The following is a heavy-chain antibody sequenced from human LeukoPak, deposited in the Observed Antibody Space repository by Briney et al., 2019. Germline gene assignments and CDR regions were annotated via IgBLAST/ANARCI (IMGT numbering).Heavy chain of an antibody. Sequence: GGSLRLSCAASGFSFISYGMHWVRQAPGKGLEWVGVISDDGRNKKYADSVKGRFTISRDNSKNTLYLQMNSLRAEDTAVYYCAKSSAMVRGAQFDYWGQGTLVTVSS. CDR1: GFSFISYG. D-gene: IGHD3-10*01. CDR2: ISDDGRNK. J-gene: IGHJ4*02. V-gene: IGHV3-30*18. CDR3: AKSSAMVRGAQFDY.